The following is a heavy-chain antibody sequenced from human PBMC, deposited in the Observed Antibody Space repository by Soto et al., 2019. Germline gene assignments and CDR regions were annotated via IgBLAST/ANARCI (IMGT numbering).Heavy chain of an antibody. CDR1: GFTFSSYA. D-gene: IGHD6-19*01. J-gene: IGHJ6*02. CDR2: ISGSGGST. V-gene: IGHV3-23*01. CDR3: AKDSSGWYAEGYALDV. Sequence: PGGSLRLSCAASGFTFSSYAMSWVRQAPGKGLEWVSAISGSGGSTYYADSVKGRFTISRDNSKNTLYLQMNSLRAEDTAVYYCAKDSSGWYAEGYALDVWGQGTTVTVSS.